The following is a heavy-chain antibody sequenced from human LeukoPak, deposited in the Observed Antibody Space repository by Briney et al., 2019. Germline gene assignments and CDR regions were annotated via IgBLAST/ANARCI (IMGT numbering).Heavy chain of an antibody. J-gene: IGHJ4*02. CDR2: VHYSGTT. CDR3: ARGLELGSGGSSLPFDY. D-gene: IGHD2-15*01. V-gene: IGHV4-59*01. Sequence: PSETLSLTCTVSDGSITNNDWSWVRQTPGKGLEFIGYVHYSGTTNYNPSLRSRVTISVDTSKNQFSLKLSSVTAADTAVYYCARGLELGSGGSSLPFDYWGQGTLVTVSS. CDR1: DGSITNND.